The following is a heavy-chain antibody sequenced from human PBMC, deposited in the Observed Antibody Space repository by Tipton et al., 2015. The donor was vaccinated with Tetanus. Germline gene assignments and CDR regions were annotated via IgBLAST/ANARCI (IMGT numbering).Heavy chain of an antibody. D-gene: IGHD6-13*01. CDR1: GGSISSTGYF. CDR2: IYYSGST. V-gene: IGHV4-61*08. J-gene: IGHJ4*02. Sequence: TLSLTCTVSGGSISSTGYFWSWIRQHPGQGLEWIGYIYYSGSTNYNPSLKSRVTISVDTSKNQFSLKLSSVTAADTAVYYCARGGIAAAGGGLDYWGQGTLVTVSS. CDR3: ARGGIAAAGGGLDY.